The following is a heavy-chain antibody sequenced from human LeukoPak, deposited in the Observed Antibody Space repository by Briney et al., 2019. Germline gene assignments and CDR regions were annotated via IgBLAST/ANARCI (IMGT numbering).Heavy chain of an antibody. Sequence: SQTLSLTCTVSGFSIRRGGYYWRWLRQHPGKGLEWIGYIYYSGSTYYNPSLKSRVTISVDTSKNQFSLKLSSVTAADTAVYYCARDRSYRLAYWGQGTLVTVSS. D-gene: IGHD3-16*02. J-gene: IGHJ4*02. CDR3: ARDRSYRLAY. CDR2: IYYSGST. V-gene: IGHV4-31*03. CDR1: GFSIRRGGYY.